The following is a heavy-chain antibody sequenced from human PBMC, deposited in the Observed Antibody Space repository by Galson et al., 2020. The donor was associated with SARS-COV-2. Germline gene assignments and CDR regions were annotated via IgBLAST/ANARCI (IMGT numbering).Heavy chain of an antibody. Sequence: ESLKISCAASGFTLSSYNMNWVRQAPGKGLEWVSFITSSSTTYYADAVKGRSTIPRDNAKHSLYLQMSGLSYDDTALDYCSRGLSSSWPFSDFWGQGALVTVSS. D-gene: IGHD6-13*01. V-gene: IGHV3-48*02. J-gene: IGHJ4*02. CDR2: ITSSSTT. CDR3: SRGLSSSWPFSDF. CDR1: GFTLSSYN.